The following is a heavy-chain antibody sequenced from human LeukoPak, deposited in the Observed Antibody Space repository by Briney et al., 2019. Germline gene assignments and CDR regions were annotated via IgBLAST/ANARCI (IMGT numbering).Heavy chain of an antibody. Sequence: PGGSLRLSCAASGFTFSSYAMSWVRQAPGKGLEWVSGISWNSGSIGYADSVKGRFTISRDNAKNSLYLQMNSLRAEDTALYYCAKDNSSGDLDYWGQGTLVTVSS. CDR3: AKDNSSGDLDY. CDR1: GFTFSSYA. J-gene: IGHJ4*02. V-gene: IGHV3-9*01. CDR2: ISWNSGSI. D-gene: IGHD3-22*01.